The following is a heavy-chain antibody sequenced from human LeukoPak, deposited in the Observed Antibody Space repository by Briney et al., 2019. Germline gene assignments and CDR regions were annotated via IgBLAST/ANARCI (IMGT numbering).Heavy chain of an antibody. Sequence: PSETLSLTCTVSGDSISSSRYYWGWIRRPPGKGLEWIGTIYYTGSTYFNPSLKSRVTMSGNTSKNQFSLQLTSVTAADTAVYYCARSEVPAAIRFDPWGQGIVVTVSS. D-gene: IGHD2-2*01. CDR3: ARSEVPAAIRFDP. CDR1: GDSISSSRYY. CDR2: IYYTGST. V-gene: IGHV4-39*01. J-gene: IGHJ5*02.